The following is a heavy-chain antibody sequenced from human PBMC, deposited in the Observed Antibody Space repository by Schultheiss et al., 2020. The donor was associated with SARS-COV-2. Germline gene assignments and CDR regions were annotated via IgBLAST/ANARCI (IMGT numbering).Heavy chain of an antibody. Sequence: SETLSLTCAVSGYSISSGYYWGWIRQPPGKGLEWIGSIYHSGSTYYNPSLKSRVTISVDTSKNQFSLKLSSVTAADTAVYYCATGGYSSGWYDYWGQGTLVTVSS. D-gene: IGHD6-19*01. CDR3: ATGGYSSGWYDY. CDR2: IYHSGST. V-gene: IGHV4-38-2*01. CDR1: GYSISSGYY. J-gene: IGHJ4*02.